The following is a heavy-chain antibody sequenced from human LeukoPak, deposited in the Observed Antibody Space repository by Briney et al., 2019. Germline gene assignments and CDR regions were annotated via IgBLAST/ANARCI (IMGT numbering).Heavy chain of an antibody. V-gene: IGHV3-23*01. D-gene: IGHD6-19*01. CDR1: GFTFSTYA. J-gene: IGHJ4*02. CDR3: AKGRSTSGWYVGAD. Sequence: RGSLRLSCAASGFTFSTYAMSWVRQAPGKGLEWVSAISGSGSSTYYADSVKGRFTISRDNSKNTLYLQMNSLRGEDTAIYNCAKGRSTSGWYVGADWGQGTLGTVSS. CDR2: ISGSGSST.